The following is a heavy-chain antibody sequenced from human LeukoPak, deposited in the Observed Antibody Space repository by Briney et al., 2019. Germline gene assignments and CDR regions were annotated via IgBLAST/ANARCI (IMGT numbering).Heavy chain of an antibody. CDR3: ARALVGDGSSTY. Sequence: GGSLRLSCAASGFTFSNYWMTWVRQAPGKGLEWVANINQDGSQKYYVDSVKGRFTVSRDNAETPLFLQMNSLRGEDTAVYYCARALVGDGSSTYWGQGTQVTVSS. CDR2: INQDGSQK. CDR1: GFTFSNYW. V-gene: IGHV3-7*05. J-gene: IGHJ4*02. D-gene: IGHD2-15*01.